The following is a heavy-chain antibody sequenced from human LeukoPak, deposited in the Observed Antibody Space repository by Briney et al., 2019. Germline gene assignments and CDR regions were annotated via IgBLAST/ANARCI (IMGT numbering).Heavy chain of an antibody. V-gene: IGHV3-21*01. J-gene: IGHJ3*02. CDR1: GFTFSRYS. CDR2: ISSSSSYI. Sequence: GRSMTLSCPVDGFTFSRYSMNWVRQAAGKGLEWVSSISSSSSYIYYADSVKGRFTICRDNAKNSRYLQMNSRRAEDTAVYYCARGNAFDIGGQGTMVTVSS. CDR3: ARGNAFDI.